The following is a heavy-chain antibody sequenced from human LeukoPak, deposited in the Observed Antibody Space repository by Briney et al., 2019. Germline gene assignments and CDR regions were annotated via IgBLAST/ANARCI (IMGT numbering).Heavy chain of an antibody. CDR1: GFTFSSYA. D-gene: IGHD1-1*01. CDR2: ISGSGGST. J-gene: IGHJ4*02. V-gene: IGHV3-23*01. CDR3: ATQRGPRPYYFDY. Sequence: GGSLRLSCAASGFTFSSYAMSWVRQAPGKGLEWVSAISGSGGSTYYADSVKGRFTISRDNSKNTLYLQMNSLRAEDTAVYYCATQRGPRPYYFDYWGQGTLVTVSS.